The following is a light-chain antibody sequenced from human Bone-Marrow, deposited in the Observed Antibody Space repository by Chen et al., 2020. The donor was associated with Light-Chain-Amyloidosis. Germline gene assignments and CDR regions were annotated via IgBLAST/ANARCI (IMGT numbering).Light chain of an antibody. CDR2: RDT. J-gene: IGLJ2*01. Sequence: ELTQSPSVSVSPGQTARITCSGDDLPTKYAYWYQQKPGQAPVLVIHRDTERPSGISERFSGSSSGTTATLTISGVQAEAEADYHCQSADSSGTYEVILGGGTKLTVL. CDR1: DLPTKY. V-gene: IGLV3-25*03. CDR3: QSADSSGTYEVI.